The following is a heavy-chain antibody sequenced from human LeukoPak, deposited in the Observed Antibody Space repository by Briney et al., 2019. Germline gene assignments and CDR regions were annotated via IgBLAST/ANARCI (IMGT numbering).Heavy chain of an antibody. D-gene: IGHD2-2*02. J-gene: IGHJ4*02. CDR2: ISSSSSYI. V-gene: IGHV3-21*01. CDR3: ARSGYCSSTSCYTLYFDY. CDR1: GFTFSSYS. Sequence: KPGGSLRLSCAASGFTFSSYSMNWVRQAPGKGLEWVSSISSSSSYIYYADSVKGRFTISRDNAKNSLYLQMNSLRAEDTAVYYCARSGYCSSTSCYTLYFDYWGQGTLVTVSS.